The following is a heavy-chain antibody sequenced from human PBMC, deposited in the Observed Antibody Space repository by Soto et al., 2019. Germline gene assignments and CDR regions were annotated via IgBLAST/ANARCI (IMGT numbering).Heavy chain of an antibody. V-gene: IGHV4-59*01. CDR3: ARLGIAVAGDHYYYYMDV. D-gene: IGHD6-19*01. J-gene: IGHJ6*03. CDR1: GVSISSYY. Sequence: PSETLSLTCTVSGVSISSYYWSWIRQPQGKGLEWIGYIYYSGSTNYNPSLKSRVTISVDTSKNQFSLKLSSVTAADTAVYYCARLGIAVAGDHYYYYMDVWGKGTTVTVSS. CDR2: IYYSGST.